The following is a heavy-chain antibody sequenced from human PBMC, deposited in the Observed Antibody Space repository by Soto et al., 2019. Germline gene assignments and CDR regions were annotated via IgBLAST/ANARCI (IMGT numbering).Heavy chain of an antibody. D-gene: IGHD3-9*01. CDR2: IYYSGST. CDR3: AREPNYDILSGHVFDI. Sequence: SETLSLTCTVSGGSISSYYWSWIRQPPGKGLEWIGYIYYSGSTNYNPSLKSRVTISVDTSKNQFSLKLSSVTAADTAVYYCAREPNYDILSGHVFDIWGQGTMVTVSS. CDR1: GGSISSYY. J-gene: IGHJ3*02. V-gene: IGHV4-59*12.